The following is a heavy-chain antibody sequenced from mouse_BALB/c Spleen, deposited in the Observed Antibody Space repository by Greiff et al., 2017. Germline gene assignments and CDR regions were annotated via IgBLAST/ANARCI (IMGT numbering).Heavy chain of an antibody. V-gene: IGHV5-12-2*01. J-gene: IGHJ4*01. Sequence: EVKLMESGGGLVQPGGSLKLSCAASGFTFSSYTMSWVRQTPEKRLEWVAYISNGGGSTYYPDTVKGRFTISRDNAKNTLYLQMSSLTSEDTAMYYCARHYGSSYAMDYWGQGTSVTVSS. CDR1: GFTFSSYT. CDR3: ARHYGSSYAMDY. CDR2: ISNGGGST. D-gene: IGHD1-1*01.